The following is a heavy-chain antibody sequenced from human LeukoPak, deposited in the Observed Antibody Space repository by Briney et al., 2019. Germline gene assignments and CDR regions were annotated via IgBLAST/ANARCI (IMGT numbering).Heavy chain of an antibody. CDR3: TGELAGTTVHY. D-gene: IGHD1-7*01. V-gene: IGHV4-34*01. J-gene: IGHJ4*02. CDR1: GGSFSGYY. Sequence: SETLSLTCAVYGGSFSGYYWSWIRQPPGKGLEWIGEINHSGSTNYNPSLKSRFTTSLDTSKNQFSLKLSSVTAADTAIYFCTGELAGTTVHYWGQGTLVTISS. CDR2: INHSGST.